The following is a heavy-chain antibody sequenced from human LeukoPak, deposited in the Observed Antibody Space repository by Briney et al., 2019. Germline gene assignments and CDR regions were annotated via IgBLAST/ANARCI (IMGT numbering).Heavy chain of an antibody. J-gene: IGHJ3*01. CDR1: GFSFRTYD. CDR2: IGVRGDT. V-gene: IGHV3-13*01. Sequence: GGSLRLSCAASGFSFRTYDMLWVRQGTGKGLEWVSGIGVRGDTHYPGSVKGRFTISRENAENSLYLQMNSLRVGDTAVYYCARAARFLESTGAHAFDLWGQGTMVTVSS. D-gene: IGHD2-8*02. CDR3: ARAARFLESTGAHAFDL.